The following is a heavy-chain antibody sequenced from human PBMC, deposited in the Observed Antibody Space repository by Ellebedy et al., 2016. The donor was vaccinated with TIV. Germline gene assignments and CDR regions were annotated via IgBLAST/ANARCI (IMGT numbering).Heavy chain of an antibody. CDR3: ARKPARGSYLFDY. CDR2: IFHSGST. Sequence: MPSETLSLTCAVFGDSISSSNWWTWVRRPPGKGLEWIGEIFHSGSTNYNPSLKSRVTISIDKSQSQFSLTLTSVTAADTAVYYCARKPARGSYLFDYWGQGALVTVSS. V-gene: IGHV4-4*02. J-gene: IGHJ4*02. D-gene: IGHD1-26*01. CDR1: GDSISSSNW.